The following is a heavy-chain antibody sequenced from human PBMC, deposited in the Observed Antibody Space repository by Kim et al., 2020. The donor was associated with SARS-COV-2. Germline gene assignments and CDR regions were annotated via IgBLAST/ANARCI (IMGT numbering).Heavy chain of an antibody. CDR1: GYTFTSYG. Sequence: ASVKVSCKASGYTFTSYGISWVRQAPGQGLEWMGWISAYNGNTNYAQKLQGRVTMTTDTSTSTAYMELRSLRSDDTAVYYCAREEIPGSYWTNFDYWGQGTLVTVSS. J-gene: IGHJ4*02. CDR3: AREEIPGSYWTNFDY. CDR2: ISAYNGNT. V-gene: IGHV1-18*04. D-gene: IGHD3-10*01.